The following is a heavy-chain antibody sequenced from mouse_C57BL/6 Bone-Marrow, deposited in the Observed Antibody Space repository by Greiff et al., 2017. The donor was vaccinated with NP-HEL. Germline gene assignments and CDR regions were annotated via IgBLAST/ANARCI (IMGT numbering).Heavy chain of an antibody. D-gene: IGHD2-3*01. CDR2: IDPSDSYT. J-gene: IGHJ3*01. CDR3: ARGWLETFAY. CDR1: GYTFTSYW. V-gene: IGHV1-50*01. Sequence: QVQLKQPGAELVKPGASVKLSCKASGYTFTSYWMQWVKQRPGQGLEWIGEIDPSDSYTNYNQKFKGKATLTVDTSSSTAYMQLSSLTSEDSAVYYCARGWLETFAYWGQGTLVTVSA.